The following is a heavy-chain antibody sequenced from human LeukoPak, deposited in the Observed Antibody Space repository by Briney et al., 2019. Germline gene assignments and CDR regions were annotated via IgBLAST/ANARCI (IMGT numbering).Heavy chain of an antibody. D-gene: IGHD1-26*01. CDR1: GFTFSSYS. Sequence: GGSLRLSCAASGFTFSSYSMNWVRQAPGKGLEWVSSISSSSSYTYYADSVKGRFTISRDNTKNSLYLQMNSLRAEDTAVYYCASVRHGAYWGQGTLVTVSS. V-gene: IGHV3-21*01. CDR3: ASVRHGAY. J-gene: IGHJ4*02. CDR2: ISSSSSYT.